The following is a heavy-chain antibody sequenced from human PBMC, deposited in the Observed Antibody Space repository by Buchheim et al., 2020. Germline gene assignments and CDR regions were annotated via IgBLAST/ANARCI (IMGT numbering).Heavy chain of an antibody. V-gene: IGHV1-46*01. J-gene: IGHJ6*02. Sequence: QVQLVQSGAEVKKPGASVKVSCKASGYTFTSYYMHWVRQAPGQGLEWMGIINPSGGSTSYAQKFQGRVTMTRDTSTSTVYMELSRLRSEDTAVYYCARDQGTAMVIGVYYGMDVWGQGTT. CDR1: GYTFTSYY. CDR3: ARDQGTAMVIGVYYGMDV. D-gene: IGHD5-18*01. CDR2: INPSGGST.